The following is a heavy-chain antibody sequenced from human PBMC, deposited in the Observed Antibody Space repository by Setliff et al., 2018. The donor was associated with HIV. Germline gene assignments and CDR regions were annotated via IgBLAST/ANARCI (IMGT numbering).Heavy chain of an antibody. CDR2: MYADGST. J-gene: IGHJ4*02. Sequence: SETLSLTCTVSGGSITSGNYFWSWIRQPAGKGLEWIGHMYADGSTNYNPSFKSRVTISADTSKSQFSLKLSSATAADTAVYFCVGRFGLVQIFYFDYWGQGMLVTVSS. D-gene: IGHD2-15*01. V-gene: IGHV4-61*10. CDR3: VGRFGLVQIFYFDY. CDR1: GGSITSGNYF.